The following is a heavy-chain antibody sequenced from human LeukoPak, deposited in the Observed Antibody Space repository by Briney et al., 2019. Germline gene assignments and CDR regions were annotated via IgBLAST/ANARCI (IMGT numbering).Heavy chain of an antibody. CDR1: GFTVSSNY. Sequence: GSLRLSCAASGFTVSSNYMSWVRQAPGKGLEWIGYIYYSGSTNYNPSLKSRVTMSVDTSKNQFSLKLSSVTAADTAVYYCARQPRHHSSGWYYWYFDLWGRGTLVTVSS. CDR3: ARQPRHHSSGWYYWYFDL. J-gene: IGHJ2*01. D-gene: IGHD6-19*01. V-gene: IGHV4-59*08. CDR2: IYYSGST.